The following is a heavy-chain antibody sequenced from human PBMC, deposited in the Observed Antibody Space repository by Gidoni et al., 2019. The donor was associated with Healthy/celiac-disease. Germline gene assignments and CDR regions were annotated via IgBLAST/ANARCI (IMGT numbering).Heavy chain of an antibody. CDR1: GFTFSSYG. D-gene: IGHD4-17*01. V-gene: IGHV3-33*01. CDR2: LWYDGSNK. CDR3: ARGLYGGNSPYDY. J-gene: IGHJ4*02. Sequence: RLSCAASGFTFSSYGMHWVRQAPGKGLEWVAVLWYDGSNKYYADSVKGRFTISRDNSKNTLYLQMNSLRAEDTAVYYCARGLYGGNSPYDYWGQGTLVTVSS.